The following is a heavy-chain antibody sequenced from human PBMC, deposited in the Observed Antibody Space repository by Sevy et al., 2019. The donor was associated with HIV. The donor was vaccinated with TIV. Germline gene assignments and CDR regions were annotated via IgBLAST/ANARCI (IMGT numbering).Heavy chain of an antibody. D-gene: IGHD1-26*01. CDR1: AFPFSYYA. CDR3: AREGSKWELDY. Sequence: GESLKISCAASAFPFSYYAMHWVRQAPGKGLEWVALISYDGRNKYYVDSVKGRFTISRDNSKNMFYVQMNSLRGEDTAVYYCAREGSKWELDYWGQGTQVTVSS. J-gene: IGHJ4*02. CDR2: ISYDGRNK. V-gene: IGHV3-30*04.